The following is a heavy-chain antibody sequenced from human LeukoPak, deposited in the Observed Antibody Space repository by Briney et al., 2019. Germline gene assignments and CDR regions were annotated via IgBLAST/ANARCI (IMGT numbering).Heavy chain of an antibody. D-gene: IGHD2-2*01. CDR2: IYYGGST. CDR3: ARTVVQAAMLWKNYYYGMDA. V-gene: IGHV4-59*12. J-gene: IGHJ6*04. CDR1: GGSISSYY. Sequence: PSETLSLTCTVSGGSISSYYWSWIRQPPGKGLEWIGYIYYGGSTNYNPSLKSRVTISVDTSKNQFSLKLSSVTAADTAVYYCARTVVQAAMLWKNYYYGMDAWGKGTTVTVPS.